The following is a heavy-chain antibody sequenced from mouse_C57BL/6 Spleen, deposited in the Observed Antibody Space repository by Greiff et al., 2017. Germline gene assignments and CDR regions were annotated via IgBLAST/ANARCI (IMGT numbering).Heavy chain of an antibody. CDR1: GFTFSDYG. Sequence: EVNVVESGGGLVQPGGSLKLSCAASGFTFSDYGMAWVRQAPRKGPEWVAFIRNLAYSIYYADTVTGRFTLSSENAKNTLYLEMSGLRSDDTAMYYCAAGCYYDYDDPAWFAYWGQGTLVTVSA. J-gene: IGHJ3*01. CDR3: AAGCYYDYDDPAWFAY. D-gene: IGHD2-4*01. CDR2: IRNLAYSI. V-gene: IGHV5-15*01.